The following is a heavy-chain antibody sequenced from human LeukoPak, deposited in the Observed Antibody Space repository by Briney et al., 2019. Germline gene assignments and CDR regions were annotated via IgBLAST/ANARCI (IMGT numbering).Heavy chain of an antibody. V-gene: IGHV4-39*01. Sequence: SETLSLTCTVSGGSISSSSYYWGWIRQPPGKGLEWIGSIYYSGSTYYNPSLKSRVTISVDTSKNQFSLKLSSVTAADTAVYYCARHLALYSSSSARFDPWGQGTLVTVSS. CDR1: GGSISSSSYY. J-gene: IGHJ5*02. CDR3: ARHLALYSSSSARFDP. CDR2: IYYSGST. D-gene: IGHD6-6*01.